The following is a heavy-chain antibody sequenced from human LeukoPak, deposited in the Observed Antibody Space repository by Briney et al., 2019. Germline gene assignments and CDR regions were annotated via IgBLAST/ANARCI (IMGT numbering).Heavy chain of an antibody. CDR1: GGSISSYY. CDR2: IYTSGST. Sequence: SETLSLTCTVSGGSISSYYWSWIRQPAGKGLEWIGRIYTSGSTNYNPSLKSRVTMSVDTSKNQFSLKLSSVTAADTAVYYCARGREGEAAGPFDYWGQGTLVTVSS. V-gene: IGHV4-4*07. CDR3: ARGREGEAAGPFDY. J-gene: IGHJ4*02. D-gene: IGHD6-13*01.